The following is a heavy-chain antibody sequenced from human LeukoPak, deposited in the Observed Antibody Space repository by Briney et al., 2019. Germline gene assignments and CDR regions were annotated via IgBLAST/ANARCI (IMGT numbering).Heavy chain of an antibody. CDR2: IYYSGST. CDR3: ARLLDYNGYYYYMDV. J-gene: IGHJ6*03. CDR1: GGSISSYY. D-gene: IGHD4-11*01. V-gene: IGHV4-59*01. Sequence: PSETLSLTCTVSGGSISSYYWSWIRQPPGKGLGWIGYIYYSGSTNYNPSLKSRVTISVDTSKNQFSLKLSSVTAADTAVYYCARLLDYNGYYYYMDVWGKGTTVTVSS.